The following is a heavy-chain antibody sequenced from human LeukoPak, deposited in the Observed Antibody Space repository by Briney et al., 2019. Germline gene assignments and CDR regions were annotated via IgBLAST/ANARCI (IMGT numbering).Heavy chain of an antibody. V-gene: IGHV1-69*05. J-gene: IGHJ5*02. CDR3: AWAPYGSSWFRGMGNWFDP. Sequence: GASVKDSCKASGGTFSSYAISWVRQAPGQGLEWMGGIIPIFGTANYAQKFQGRVTITTDESTSTAYMELSSLRSEDTAVYYCAWAPYGSSWFRGMGNWFDPWGQGTLVTVSS. CDR1: GGTFSSYA. D-gene: IGHD6-13*01. CDR2: IIPIFGTA.